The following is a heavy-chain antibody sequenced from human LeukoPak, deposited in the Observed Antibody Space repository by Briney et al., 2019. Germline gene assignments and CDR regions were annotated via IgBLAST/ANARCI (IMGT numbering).Heavy chain of an antibody. J-gene: IGHJ4*02. D-gene: IGHD3-22*01. Sequence: EASVKVSCKASGGTFSSYAISWVRQAPGQGLEWMGGIIPIFGTANYAQKFQGRVTITADESTSTAYMELSSLRSEDTAVYYCAREVRGYYFDYWGQGTLVTVSS. CDR1: GGTFSSYA. CDR3: AREVRGYYFDY. CDR2: IIPIFGTA. V-gene: IGHV1-69*13.